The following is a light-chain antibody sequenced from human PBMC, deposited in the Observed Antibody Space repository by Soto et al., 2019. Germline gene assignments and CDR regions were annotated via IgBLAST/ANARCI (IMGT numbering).Light chain of an antibody. CDR2: EVS. CDR1: SSDVGGYNY. CDR3: SSYAGANTPCV. V-gene: IGLV2-8*01. J-gene: IGLJ1*01. Sequence: QSVLTQPPSASGSPGQSVTISCTGTSSDVGGYNYVSWYQQHPGKAPKLMIYEVSKRPSGVPDRFSGSKSGNTASLTVSGLQADDEADYYCSSYAGANTPCVFGNGTKVTVL.